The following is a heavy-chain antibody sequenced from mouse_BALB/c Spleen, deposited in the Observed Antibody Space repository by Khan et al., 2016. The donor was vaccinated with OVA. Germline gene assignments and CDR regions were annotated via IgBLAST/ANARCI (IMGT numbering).Heavy chain of an antibody. CDR1: GFTFSDYY. CDR2: ISDGGSYI. D-gene: IGHD2-13*01. CDR3: ARGYYGDPFAY. Sequence: EVQLQESGGGLVKPGGSLKLSCAASGFTFSDYYMYWIRQTPEKRLEWVATISDGGSYIYYADSVKGRLTISRDNAKNNLYLQMRSLKSEDIAMYYCARGYYGDPFAYWGHGTLVTVSA. V-gene: IGHV5-4*02. J-gene: IGHJ3*01.